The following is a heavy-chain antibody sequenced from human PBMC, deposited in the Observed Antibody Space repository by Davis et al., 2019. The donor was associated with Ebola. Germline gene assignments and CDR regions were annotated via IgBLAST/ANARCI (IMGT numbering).Heavy chain of an antibody. CDR2: ISASGGVT. CDR1: GFTFSNYA. V-gene: IGHV3-23*01. Sequence: GESLKISCAASGFTFSNYAMSWVRQAPGKGLEWVSTISASGGVTYDADSVKGRFTTSRDNSKDTLFLHMNSLRAEDTAVYYCAREPFLGGRFDPWGQGTLVTVSS. J-gene: IGHJ5*02. D-gene: IGHD3-16*01. CDR3: AREPFLGGRFDP.